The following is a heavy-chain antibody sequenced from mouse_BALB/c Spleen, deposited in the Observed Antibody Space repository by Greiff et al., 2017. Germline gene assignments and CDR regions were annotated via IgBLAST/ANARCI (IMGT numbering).Heavy chain of an antibody. J-gene: IGHJ2*01. CDR3: ARAKVRTRGVDD. CDR1: GFTFSSFG. D-gene: IGHD2-14*01. CDR2: ISSGSSSI. V-gene: IGHV5-17*02. Sequence: EVKLVESGGGLVQPGGSRKLSCAASGFTFSSFGMHWVRQAPEKGLEWVAYISSGSSSIYYADTVKGRFTISRDNPKNTLFLQMTSLRSEDTAMYYCARAKVRTRGVDDWGEGTTLTVSS.